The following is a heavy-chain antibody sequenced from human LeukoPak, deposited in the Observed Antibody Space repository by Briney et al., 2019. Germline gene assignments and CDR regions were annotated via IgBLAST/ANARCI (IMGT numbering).Heavy chain of an antibody. CDR1: GGSISSSSYY. CDR2: IYYSGST. D-gene: IGHD3-3*01. V-gene: IGHV4-61*01. Sequence: KPSETLSLTCTVSGGSISSSSYYWSWIRQPPGKGLEWIGYIYYSGSTNYNPSLKSRVTISVDTSKNQFSLKLSSVTAADTAVYYCARASGVTIFGVASVFDYWGQGTLVTVSS. J-gene: IGHJ4*02. CDR3: ARASGVTIFGVASVFDY.